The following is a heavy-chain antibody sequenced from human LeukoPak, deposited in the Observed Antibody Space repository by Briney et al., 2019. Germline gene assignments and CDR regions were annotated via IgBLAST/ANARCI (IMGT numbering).Heavy chain of an antibody. CDR3: ARPSIAGTNALDY. CDR2: ISSSSSYT. V-gene: IGHV3-11*03. D-gene: IGHD1-20*01. J-gene: IGHJ4*02. CDR1: GFTFSDYY. Sequence: GGSLRLSCAASGFTFSDYYMSWIRQAPGKGLEWVSYISSSSSYTNYADSVKGRFTISRDNAKNSLYLQMNSLRAEDTAVYYCARPSIAGTNALDYWGQGTLVTVSS.